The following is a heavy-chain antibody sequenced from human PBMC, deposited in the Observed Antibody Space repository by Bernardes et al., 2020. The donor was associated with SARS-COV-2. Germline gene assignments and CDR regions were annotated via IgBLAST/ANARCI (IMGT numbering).Heavy chain of an antibody. V-gene: IGHV4-39*01. D-gene: IGHD3-3*01. CDR3: ARLGGQYDFWSGYYKRNWFDP. Sequence: SETLSLTCTVSGGSISSSSYYWGWIRQPPGKGLEWIGSIYYSGSTYYNPSLKSRVTISVDTSKNQFSLKLSSVTATDTAVYYCARLGGQYDFWSGYYKRNWFDPWGQGTLVTVSS. CDR1: GGSISSSSYY. J-gene: IGHJ5*02. CDR2: IYYSGST.